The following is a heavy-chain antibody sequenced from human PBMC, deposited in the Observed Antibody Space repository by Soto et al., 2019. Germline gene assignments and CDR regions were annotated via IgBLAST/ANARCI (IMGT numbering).Heavy chain of an antibody. J-gene: IGHJ4*02. CDR1: GFTFSSYS. V-gene: IGHV3-23*01. CDR3: AKKVNSGPGSQYFDY. D-gene: IGHD3-10*01. Sequence: GGSLRLSCAASGFTFSSYSMSWVRQAPGKGLEWVSGFRTSGDGGTTYYANSVKGRFTISRDNSKNMLFLQMNSLRAEDTAIYYCAKKVNSGPGSQYFDYWGQGTLVTVSS. CDR2: FRTSGDGGTT.